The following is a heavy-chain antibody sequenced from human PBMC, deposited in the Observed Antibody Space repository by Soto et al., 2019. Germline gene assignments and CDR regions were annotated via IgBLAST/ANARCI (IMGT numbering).Heavy chain of an antibody. V-gene: IGHV3-9*01. J-gene: IGHJ4*02. CDR1: GLNFDDFA. CDR3: AKGRYDFWSPYYFDS. Sequence: GGSLRLSCVGTGLNFDDFAMHWVRQAPGKGLEWVSGITWNSRVLAYADSAKGRFTISRDNARNSLYLQMDSLRDEDTALYYCAKGRYDFWSPYYFDSWGQGTLVPVSS. CDR2: ITWNSRVL. D-gene: IGHD3-3*01.